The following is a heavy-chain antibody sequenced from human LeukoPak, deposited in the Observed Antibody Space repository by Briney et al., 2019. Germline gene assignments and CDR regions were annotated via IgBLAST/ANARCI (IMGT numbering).Heavy chain of an antibody. CDR3: AKPKTSLRYFDWLLYGDAFDI. D-gene: IGHD3-9*01. Sequence: PGRSLRLSCAASGFTFDDYAMHRVRQAPGKGLEWVSGISWNSGSIGYADSVKGRFTISRDNAKNSLYLQMNSLRAEDTALYYCAKPKTSLRYFDWLLYGDAFDIWGQGTMVTVSS. CDR2: ISWNSGSI. J-gene: IGHJ3*02. V-gene: IGHV3-9*01. CDR1: GFTFDDYA.